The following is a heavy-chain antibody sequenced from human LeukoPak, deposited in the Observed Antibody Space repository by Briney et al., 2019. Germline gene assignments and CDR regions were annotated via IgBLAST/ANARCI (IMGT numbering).Heavy chain of an antibody. Sequence: GSLRLSCAASGFTFSSYGMHWVRQAPGKGLEWVAVISYDGSNKYYADSVKGRFTISRDNSKNTLYLQMNSLRAEDTAVYYCAKIPGIAAAGGFDYWAREPWSPSPQ. D-gene: IGHD6-13*01. CDR2: ISYDGSNK. CDR1: GFTFSSYG. CDR3: AKIPGIAAAGGFDY. V-gene: IGHV3-30*18. J-gene: IGHJ4*02.